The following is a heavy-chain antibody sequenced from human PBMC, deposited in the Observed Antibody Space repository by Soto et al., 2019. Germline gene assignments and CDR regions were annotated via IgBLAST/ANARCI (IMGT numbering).Heavy chain of an antibody. CDR3: ARDRTVGGQQLVPWYYYNAMDV. V-gene: IGHV3-30-3*01. J-gene: IGHJ6*02. D-gene: IGHD6-13*01. CDR2: ISYDGSNK. CDR1: GFTFSSYA. Sequence: PGGSLRLSCAASGFTFSSYAMHWVRQAPGKGLEWVAVISYDGSNKYYADSVKGRFTISRDNSKNTLYLQMNSLRAEDTAVYYCARDRTVGGQQLVPWYYYNAMDVWGQGTTVTVSS.